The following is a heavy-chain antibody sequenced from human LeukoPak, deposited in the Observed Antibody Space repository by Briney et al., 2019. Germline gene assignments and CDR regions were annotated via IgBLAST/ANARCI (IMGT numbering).Heavy chain of an antibody. CDR2: ITSSGATT. J-gene: IGHJ4*02. Sequence: SGGSLRLSCAASGFTISTYAMTWVRQAPGKGLECVSSITSSGATTYYADSVKGRFTISRDISKNTLYLQMTSLTAEDSAVYYCAKEFIAGDGHVDCDSWGQGTLVTVSS. D-gene: IGHD5-24*01. CDR3: AKEFIAGDGHVDCDS. V-gene: IGHV3-23*01. CDR1: GFTISTYA.